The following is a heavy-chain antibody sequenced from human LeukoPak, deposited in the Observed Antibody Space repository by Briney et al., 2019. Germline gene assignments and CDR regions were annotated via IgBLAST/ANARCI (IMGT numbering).Heavy chain of an antibody. CDR1: GGSFTGYY. D-gene: IGHD1-1*01. Sequence: SETLSLSCVMYGGSFTGYYWSWIRQSPGKELEWIGEISPRGTKYNPSLKRRVTISLDTTKNQFSLILSTVTAADTAVYYCARGERPGCDYWGQGTLVTVSS. CDR2: ISPRGT. J-gene: IGHJ4*02. CDR3: ARGERPGCDY. V-gene: IGHV4-34*01.